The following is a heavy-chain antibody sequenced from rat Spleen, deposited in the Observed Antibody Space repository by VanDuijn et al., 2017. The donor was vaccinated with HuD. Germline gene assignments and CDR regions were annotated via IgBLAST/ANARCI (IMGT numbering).Heavy chain of an antibody. CDR2: ISYGDTSGHSST. CDR1: GFTFSDYG. CDR3: TRDGYYPFAY. Sequence: EVQLVESGGGLVQPGRSLKLSCAASGFTFSDYGMAWVRQAPTKGLEWVATISYGDTSGHSSTYYPDSVKGRFTISRDNAKSTLYLQMNSLRSEDTATYYCTRDGYYPFAYWGQGTLVTVSS. J-gene: IGHJ3*01. D-gene: IGHD1-12*03. V-gene: IGHV5-29*01.